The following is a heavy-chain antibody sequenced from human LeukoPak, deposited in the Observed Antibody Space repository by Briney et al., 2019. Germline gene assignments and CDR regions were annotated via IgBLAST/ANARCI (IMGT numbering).Heavy chain of an antibody. D-gene: IGHD2-2*01. Sequence: GESLRLSCAASGFTLSSYAMSWVRQAPGKGLEWVSAISGSGGSTYYADSVKGRFTISRDNSKNTLYLQMNSLRAEDTAVYYCAKVVVVPASTDWFDPWGQGTLVTVSS. J-gene: IGHJ5*02. V-gene: IGHV3-23*01. CDR3: AKVVVVPASTDWFDP. CDR2: ISGSGGST. CDR1: GFTLSSYA.